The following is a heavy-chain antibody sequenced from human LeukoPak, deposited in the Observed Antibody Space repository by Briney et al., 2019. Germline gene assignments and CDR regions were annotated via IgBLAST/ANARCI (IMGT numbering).Heavy chain of an antibody. J-gene: IGHJ4*02. D-gene: IGHD5-12*01. V-gene: IGHV3-66*01. CDR2: IYSGGST. CDR3: ARDCGYDSGLDY. CDR1: GFTVSSNY. Sequence: GGSLRLSCAASGFTVSSNYMSWVRQAPGKGLEWVSVIYSGGSTYYADSVKGRFTISRDNSKNTLYLQMNSLRAEDTAVYYCARDCGYDSGLDYWGQGTLVAVSS.